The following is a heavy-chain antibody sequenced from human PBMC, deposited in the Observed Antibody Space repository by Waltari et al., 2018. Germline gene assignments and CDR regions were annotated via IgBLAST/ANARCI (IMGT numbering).Heavy chain of an antibody. CDR1: GYTFTGSK. CDR3: ARDHYYDSSGYDRIYYYYGMDV. D-gene: IGHD3-22*01. CDR2: INPNSGGT. Sequence: QVQLVQYGAEVKKPGASVKVSCKDSGYTFTGSKINLVRQARGQGVGWINPNSGGTNYAQKFQGMVTMTRDTSISTAYMELSRLRSDDTAVYYCARDHYYDSSGYDRIYYYYGMDVWGQGTTVTVSS. V-gene: IGHV1-2*02. J-gene: IGHJ6*02.